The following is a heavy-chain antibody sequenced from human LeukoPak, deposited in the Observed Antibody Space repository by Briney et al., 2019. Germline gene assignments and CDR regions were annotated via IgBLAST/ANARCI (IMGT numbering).Heavy chain of an antibody. CDR1: GGSISSYY. V-gene: IGHV4-4*07. Sequence: SETLSLTCTVSGGSISSYYWSWIRQPVGKGLEWIGRIYTSGSTNYNPSLKSRVTMSVDTSKNQFSLKLSSVTAADTAVYYCARDDSSGPVPNYYYYMDVWGKGTTVTVSS. CDR2: IYTSGST. D-gene: IGHD6-19*01. J-gene: IGHJ6*03. CDR3: ARDDSSGPVPNYYYYMDV.